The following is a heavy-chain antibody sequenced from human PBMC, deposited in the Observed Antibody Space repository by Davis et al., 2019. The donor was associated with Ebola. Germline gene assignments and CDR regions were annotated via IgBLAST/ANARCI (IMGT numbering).Heavy chain of an antibody. CDR3: AKMLDSSGWYGFYYFDY. CDR2: ISYDGSNK. Sequence: GGSLRLSCAASGFTFSSYAMHWVRQAPGKGLEWVAVISYDGSNKYYADSVKGRFTISRDNSKNTLYLQMNSLRAEDTAVYYCAKMLDSSGWYGFYYFDYWGQGTLVTVSS. J-gene: IGHJ4*02. CDR1: GFTFSSYA. D-gene: IGHD6-19*01. V-gene: IGHV3-30*18.